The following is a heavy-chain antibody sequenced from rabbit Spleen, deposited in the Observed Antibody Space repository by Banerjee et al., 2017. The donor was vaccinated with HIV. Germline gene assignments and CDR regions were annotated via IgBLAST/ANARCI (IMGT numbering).Heavy chain of an antibody. CDR2: IDPFFETT. V-gene: IGHV1S40*01. CDR1: GFSFSNKAV. D-gene: IGHD1-1*01. CDR3: TRDDGSGHYIDGYFNF. J-gene: IGHJ4*01. Sequence: QSLEESRGGLVKPGGSLKLSCTASGFSFSNKAVMCWVRQAPGKGLEWIGCIDPFFETTDYATWAKGRFTISKTSSTTVTLQVTSLTAADTATYFCTRDDGSGHYIDGYFNFWGQGTLVT.